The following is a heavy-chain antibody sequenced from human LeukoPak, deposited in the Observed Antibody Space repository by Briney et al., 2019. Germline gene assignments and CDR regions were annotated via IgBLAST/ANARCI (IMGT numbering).Heavy chain of an antibody. J-gene: IGHJ4*02. CDR1: GFTFSSYS. CDR3: ARINTTNYDFWSGYYSTVYYFDY. D-gene: IGHD3-3*01. CDR2: ISSSSSYI. Sequence: PGGSLGLSCAASGFTFSSYSMNWVRQAPGKGLEWVSSISSSSSYIYYADSVKGRFTISRDNAKNSLYLQMNSLRAEDTAVYYCARINTTNYDFWSGYYSTVYYFDYWGQGTLVTVSS. V-gene: IGHV3-21*01.